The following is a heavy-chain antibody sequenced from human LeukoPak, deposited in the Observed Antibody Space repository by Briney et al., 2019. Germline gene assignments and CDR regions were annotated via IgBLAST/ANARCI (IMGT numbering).Heavy chain of an antibody. V-gene: IGHV1-8*02. CDR2: MNPNSGNT. D-gene: IGHD6-13*01. Sequence: ASVRVSCKASGYTFTGYYMHWVRQATGQGLEWMGWMNPNSGNTGYAQKFQGRVTMTRNTSISTAYMELSSLRSEDTAVYYCATYSSSWYLRLGYWGQGTLVTVSS. J-gene: IGHJ4*02. CDR1: GYTFTGYY. CDR3: ATYSSSWYLRLGY.